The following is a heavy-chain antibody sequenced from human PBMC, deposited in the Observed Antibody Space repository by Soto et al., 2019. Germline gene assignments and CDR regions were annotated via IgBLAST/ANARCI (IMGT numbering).Heavy chain of an antibody. V-gene: IGHV1-3*01. J-gene: IGHJ3*02. Sequence: ASVKVSCKASGYTFTSYSMHWARQAPGQRLEWMGWINAGNGNTKYSQKFQGRVTITRDTSASTAYMELSSLRSEDTAVYYCARDQGYSYGYPHDAFDIWGQGTMVTVSS. CDR1: GYTFTSYS. CDR3: ARDQGYSYGYPHDAFDI. D-gene: IGHD5-18*01. CDR2: INAGNGNT.